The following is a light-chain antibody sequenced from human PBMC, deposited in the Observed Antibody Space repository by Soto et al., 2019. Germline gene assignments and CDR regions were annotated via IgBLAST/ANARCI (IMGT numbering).Light chain of an antibody. Sequence: QSALTQPASVSGSPGQSITISCTGTSRDVGFYTYVSWFQQHPGKAPKLVIYEVSNRPSGVSSRFSGSKSGNTASLTISGLQAEDEADYYCSSYSNIVTGVFGGGTKLTVL. CDR3: SSYSNIVTGV. CDR2: EVS. J-gene: IGLJ3*02. CDR1: SRDVGFYTY. V-gene: IGLV2-14*01.